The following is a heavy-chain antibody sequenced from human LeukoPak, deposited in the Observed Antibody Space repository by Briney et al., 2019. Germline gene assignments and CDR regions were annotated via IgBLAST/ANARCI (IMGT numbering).Heavy chain of an antibody. CDR3: ARGSSSSLAYYYYGMDV. CDR2: ISAYNGNT. V-gene: IGHV1-18*01. CDR1: GYTFTSYG. J-gene: IGHJ6*02. Sequence: ASVKVSCKASGYTFTSYGISWVRQAPGQGLEWMGWISAYNGNTNYAQKPQGRVTMTTDTSTSTAYMELRSLRSDDTAVYYCARGSSSSLAYYYYGMDVWGQGTTVTVSS. D-gene: IGHD6-6*01.